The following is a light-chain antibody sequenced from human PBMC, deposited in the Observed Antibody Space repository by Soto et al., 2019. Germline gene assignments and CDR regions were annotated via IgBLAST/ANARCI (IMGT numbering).Light chain of an antibody. J-gene: IGLJ1*01. CDR3: GSYTSTYVRI. V-gene: IGLV2-14*01. CDR2: EVT. CDR1: SSDVGRYNY. Sequence: SALTQPASVSGPPGQSITISCTGTSSDVGRYNYVSWYQQYPGRAPKLIIYEVTNRPSGVSDRFSGSKSGNVASLTISGLQAADEADYYCGSYTSTYVRIFGTGTKVTVL.